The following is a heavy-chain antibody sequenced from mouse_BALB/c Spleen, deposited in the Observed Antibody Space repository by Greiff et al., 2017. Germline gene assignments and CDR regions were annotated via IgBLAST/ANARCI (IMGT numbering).Heavy chain of an antibody. Sequence: VQLKQSGAELVKPGASVKLSCTASGFNIKDTYMHWVKQRPEQGLEWIGRIDPANGNTKYDPKFQGKATITADTSSNTAYLQLSSLTSEDTAVYYCARKGYRSYAMDYWGQGTSVTVSS. J-gene: IGHJ4*01. CDR1: GFNIKDTY. CDR3: ARKGYRSYAMDY. D-gene: IGHD2-14*01. CDR2: IDPANGNT. V-gene: IGHV14-3*02.